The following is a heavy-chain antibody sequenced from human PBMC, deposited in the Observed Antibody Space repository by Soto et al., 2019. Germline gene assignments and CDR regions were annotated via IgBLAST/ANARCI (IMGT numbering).Heavy chain of an antibody. CDR1: GGTFSSYA. Sequence: QVQLVQSGAEVKKPGSSVKVSCKASGGTFSSYAISWVRQAPGQGLEWMGGIIPISGTANYAQKFQGRVTITAHESTSTAYMELSSLRSEDTAVYYCARSQGSSTSLEIYYYYYYGIDVWGQGTTVTVSS. V-gene: IGHV1-69*01. D-gene: IGHD2-2*01. J-gene: IGHJ6*02. CDR3: ARSQGSSTSLEIYYYYYYGIDV. CDR2: IIPISGTA.